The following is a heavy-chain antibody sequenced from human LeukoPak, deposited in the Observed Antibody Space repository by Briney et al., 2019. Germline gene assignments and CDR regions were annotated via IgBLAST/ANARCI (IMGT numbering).Heavy chain of an antibody. CDR3: ARLGPGYFDWLFPGEY. CDR2: INHSGST. D-gene: IGHD3-9*01. V-gene: IGHV4-34*01. J-gene: IGHJ4*02. CDR1: GGSFSGYY. Sequence: SETLSLTCAVYGGSFSGYYWSWIRQPPGKGLEWTGEINHSGSTNYNPSLKSRVTISVDTSKNQFSLKLSSVTAADTAVYYCARLGPGYFDWLFPGEYWGQGTLVTVSS.